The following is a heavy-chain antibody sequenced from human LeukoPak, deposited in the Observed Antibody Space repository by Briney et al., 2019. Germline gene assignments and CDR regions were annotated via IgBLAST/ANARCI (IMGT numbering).Heavy chain of an antibody. CDR2: IYYSGAT. Sequence: SQTLSLTCPVSGASISSGGFYWSWIRQHPGKGLEWIGDIYYSGATHYNPSLKRRVTMSVEASKNQFSLILSCVTAADTAVYYCAGGTSGWAYWGQGTLVSVSS. D-gene: IGHD6-25*01. CDR1: GASISSGGFY. CDR3: AGGTSGWAY. V-gene: IGHV4-31*03. J-gene: IGHJ4*02.